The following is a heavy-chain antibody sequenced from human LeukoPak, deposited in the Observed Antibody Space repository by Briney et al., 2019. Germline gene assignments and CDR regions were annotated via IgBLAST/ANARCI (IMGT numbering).Heavy chain of an antibody. D-gene: IGHD1-7*01. J-gene: IGHJ4*02. Sequence: SETLSLTCTVSGDSISSSSYFWGWIRQPPGKGLEWIGYIYYSGSTNYNPSLKSRVTISVDTSKNQFSLKLSSVTAADTAVYYCARELRPWGQGTLVTVSS. CDR3: ARELRP. CDR2: IYYSGST. CDR1: GDSISSSSYF. V-gene: IGHV4-61*05.